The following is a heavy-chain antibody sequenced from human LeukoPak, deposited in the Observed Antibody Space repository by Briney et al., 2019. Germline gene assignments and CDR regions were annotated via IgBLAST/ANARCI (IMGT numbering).Heavy chain of an antibody. J-gene: IGHJ4*02. V-gene: IGHV4-59*08. CDR2: IYYSGST. CDR3: ASAAEWLRFGN. CDR1: GGSISSYY. D-gene: IGHD5-12*01. Sequence: PSETLSLTCTVSGGSISSYYWSWIRQPPGKGLEWIGYIYYSGSTNYNPSLKSRVTISVDTSKNQFSLKLNSVTAADTAVYYCASAAEWLRFGNWGQGTLVTVSS.